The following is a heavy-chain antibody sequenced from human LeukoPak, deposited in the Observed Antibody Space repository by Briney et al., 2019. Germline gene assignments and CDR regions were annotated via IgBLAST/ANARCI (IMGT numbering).Heavy chain of an antibody. D-gene: IGHD3-22*01. Sequence: GGSLRLSCAASGFTFSSYAMSWVRQAPGKGLEWVSAISGSGGSTYYADSVKGRFTISRDNSKDTLYLQMNSLRAEDTAVYYCAKAGYYDSSGKGGVDYWGQGTLVTVSS. V-gene: IGHV3-23*01. J-gene: IGHJ4*02. CDR2: ISGSGGST. CDR1: GFTFSSYA. CDR3: AKAGYYDSSGKGGVDY.